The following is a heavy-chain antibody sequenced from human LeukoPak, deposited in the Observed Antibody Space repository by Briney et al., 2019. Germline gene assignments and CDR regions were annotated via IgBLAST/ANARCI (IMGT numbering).Heavy chain of an antibody. D-gene: IGHD3-3*01. J-gene: IGHJ5*02. CDR1: GGTFSSCA. Sequence: SVKVSCKASGGTFSSCAISWVRQAPGQGLEWMGRIIPIFGTANYAQKFQGRVTITTDESTSTAYMELSSLRSEDTAVYYCARDGCVMLEWCNWFDPWGQGTLVTVSS. CDR3: ARDGCVMLEWCNWFDP. V-gene: IGHV1-69*05. CDR2: IIPIFGTA.